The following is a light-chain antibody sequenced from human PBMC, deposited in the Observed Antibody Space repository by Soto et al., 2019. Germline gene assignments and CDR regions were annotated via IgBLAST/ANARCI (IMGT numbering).Light chain of an antibody. J-gene: IGKJ1*01. V-gene: IGKV2-28*01. CDR2: LCS. CDR3: MQAIQAPRT. Sequence: DIVLTQSPLSLPVTPGEPASISCRSSQSLLHSNGNIYLDWYLQKPGQSPQLLIYLCSFRASGVPDRFSGSGSGTDFTLKITRVEAEDVGVYYCMQAIQAPRTFCLGTKVEIK. CDR1: QSLLHSNGNIY.